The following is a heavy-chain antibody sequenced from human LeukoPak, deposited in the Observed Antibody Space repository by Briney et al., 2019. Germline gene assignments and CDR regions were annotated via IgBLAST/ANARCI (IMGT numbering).Heavy chain of an antibody. D-gene: IGHD6-19*01. CDR2: IYYSGTT. V-gene: IGHV4-39*01. Sequence: SETLSLTCTVSGGSISSSSYYWGWIRQPPGKGLEWIGSIYYSGTTYYNPSLKSRVTISVDTPKNQFSLKLSSVTAADTAVYSCARRSIAVAAWFDPWGQGTLVTVSS. CDR3: ARRSIAVAAWFDP. CDR1: GGSISSSSYY. J-gene: IGHJ5*02.